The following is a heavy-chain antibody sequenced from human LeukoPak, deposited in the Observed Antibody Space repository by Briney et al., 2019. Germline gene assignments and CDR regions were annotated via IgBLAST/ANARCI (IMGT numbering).Heavy chain of an antibody. CDR2: IYYSGST. V-gene: IGHV4-59*01. CDR1: GGSISSYY. D-gene: IGHD3-10*01. J-gene: IGHJ4*02. CDR3: ARVGIYGSDYFDY. Sequence: SQTLSLTCTVSGGSISSYYWSWIRQPPGKGLEWIGYIYYSGSTNYNPSLKSRVTISVDTSKNQFSLKLSSVTAADTAVYYRARVGIYGSDYFDYWGQGTLVTVSS.